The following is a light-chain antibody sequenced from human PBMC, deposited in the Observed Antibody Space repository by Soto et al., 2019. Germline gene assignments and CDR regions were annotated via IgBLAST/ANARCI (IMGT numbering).Light chain of an antibody. Sequence: SALTQPPSASGSPGQSVTISCTGTSSDVGHYNYVSWYQQHPGKAPKLMIYEVTKRPSGVPDRFSGSNSGNTASLTVSGLQAEDEAGYYCSSYAGGNNLVFGGGTKLTVL. CDR2: EVT. CDR3: SSYAGGNNLV. CDR1: SSDVGHYNY. J-gene: IGLJ2*01. V-gene: IGLV2-8*01.